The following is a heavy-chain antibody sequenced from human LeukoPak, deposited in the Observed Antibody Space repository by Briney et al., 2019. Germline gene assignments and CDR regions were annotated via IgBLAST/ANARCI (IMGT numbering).Heavy chain of an antibody. CDR1: GFTFSDYN. J-gene: IGHJ6*03. CDR2: ITSIGTYI. Sequence: GGSLRLSCAASGFTFSDYNMNWVRQAPGKAMEWVSSITSIGTYIFYADSVKGRFTISGDNAKNSLYLQMDSLGPEDTAVYYCARDPYSGLYGNDYYYYMDVWGKGTTVTISS. CDR3: ARDPYSGLYGNDYYYYMDV. V-gene: IGHV3-21*01. D-gene: IGHD1-26*01.